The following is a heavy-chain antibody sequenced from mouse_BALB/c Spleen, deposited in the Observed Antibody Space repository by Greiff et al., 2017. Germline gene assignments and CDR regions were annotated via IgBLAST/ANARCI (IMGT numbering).Heavy chain of an antibody. CDR2: ISSGGGST. CDR1: GFAFSSYD. CDR3: ARETATMYYFDY. V-gene: IGHV5-12-1*01. J-gene: IGHJ2*01. D-gene: IGHD1-1*01. Sequence: EVMLVESGGGLVKPGGSLKLSCAASGFAFSSYDMSWVRQTPEKRLEWVAYISSGGGSTYYPDTVKGRFTISRDNAKNTLYLQMSSLKSEDTAMYYCARETATMYYFDYWGQGTTLTVSS.